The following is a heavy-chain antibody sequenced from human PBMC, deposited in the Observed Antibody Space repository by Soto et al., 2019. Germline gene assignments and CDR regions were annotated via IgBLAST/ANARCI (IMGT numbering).Heavy chain of an antibody. Sequence: PSETLSLTCTVSGASISSYYWSWIRQPPGKGLEWIGYVYYSGSTNYNPSLKSRATISVDTSKNQFSLKLSSVTAADTAMYYCARDTTPSLWGQGTLVTVSS. CDR2: VYYSGST. V-gene: IGHV4-59*01. CDR3: ARDTTPSL. D-gene: IGHD1-1*01. J-gene: IGHJ4*02. CDR1: GASISSYY.